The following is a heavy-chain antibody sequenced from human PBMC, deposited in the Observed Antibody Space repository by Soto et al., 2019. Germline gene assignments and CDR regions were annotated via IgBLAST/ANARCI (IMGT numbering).Heavy chain of an antibody. D-gene: IGHD2-15*01. CDR1: GFTFSSYG. V-gene: IGHV3-30*18. Sequence: QAQMVESGGGVVQPGRSLRLSCAASGFTFSSYGMHWVRQAPGKGLEGVAVISCDGSNKYYADSVKGRFTISRDNSKNTMYLQMNSLRAEDTVVYYCAKKVRAEVDATSRWYCFDYWGQGTLVTVS. J-gene: IGHJ4*02. CDR3: AKKVRAEVDATSRWYCFDY. CDR2: ISCDGSNK.